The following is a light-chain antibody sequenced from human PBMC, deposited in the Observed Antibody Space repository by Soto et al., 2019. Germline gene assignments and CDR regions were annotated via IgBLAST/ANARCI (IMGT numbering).Light chain of an antibody. V-gene: IGKV3-20*01. CDR2: DTS. Sequence: EIVFTQSPGTLSLSPGERATLSCRASQSLTNSFIAWYQQRPGQAPRLLIYDTSSRASGIPDRFSGSGSGTDFTLTISRLETEDFAVFYCQQYGTSEIIFGQGTRLEIK. CDR3: QQYGTSEII. J-gene: IGKJ5*01. CDR1: QSLTNSF.